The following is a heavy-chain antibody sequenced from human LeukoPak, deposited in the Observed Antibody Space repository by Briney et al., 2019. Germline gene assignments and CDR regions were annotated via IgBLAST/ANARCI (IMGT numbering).Heavy chain of an antibody. D-gene: IGHD4-17*01. J-gene: IGHJ4*02. V-gene: IGHV4-4*07. CDR1: GGSISSYY. CDR3: ARLSTVTTSFDY. CDR2: IYTSGTT. Sequence: PSETLSLTCTVSGGSISSYYWSWIGQPAGKRLEWIGRIYTSGTTHYNPSLKSRVTMSVDTSKNQFSLKLSSVTAADTAVYYCARLSTVTTSFDYWGQGTLVTVSS.